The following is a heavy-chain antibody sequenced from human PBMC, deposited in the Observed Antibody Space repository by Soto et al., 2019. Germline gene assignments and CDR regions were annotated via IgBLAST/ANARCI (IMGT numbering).Heavy chain of an antibody. CDR3: ARVSGISVAEV. Sequence: QVQLVQSGAEVKKPGASVKVSCKASGYTFTSYAMHWVRQAPGQRLEWMGWINAGNGNTKYSQKFQGRVTITRDTAASTAYMELSSLRSEDTAVYYCARVSGISVAEVWGQGTLVTVSS. V-gene: IGHV1-3*01. CDR1: GYTFTSYA. D-gene: IGHD6-19*01. J-gene: IGHJ4*02. CDR2: INAGNGNT.